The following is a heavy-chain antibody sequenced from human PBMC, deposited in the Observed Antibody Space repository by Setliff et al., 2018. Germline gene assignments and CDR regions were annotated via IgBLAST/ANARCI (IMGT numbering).Heavy chain of an antibody. Sequence: KTSETLSLTCAVYDGSFSDYYWSWIRQPPGKGLEWIGEINHYGSTNYKSSLRSRVTISLDTSENQFSLKLNSVTAADTAVYYCARRWNFGPYGSGIHDGFDMWGQGTRGTV. V-gene: IGHV4-34*01. CDR3: ARRWNFGPYGSGIHDGFDM. J-gene: IGHJ3*02. CDR2: INHYGST. D-gene: IGHD3-10*01. CDR1: DGSFSDYY.